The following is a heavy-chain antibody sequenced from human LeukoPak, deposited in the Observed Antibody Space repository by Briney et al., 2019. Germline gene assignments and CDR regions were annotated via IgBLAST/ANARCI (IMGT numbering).Heavy chain of an antibody. D-gene: IGHD3-10*01. Sequence: SETLSLTCAVYGGSFSGYYWSWIRQPPGKGLEWIGEINHSGSTNYNPSLKSRVTISVDTSKNQFSLKLSSVTAADTAVYYCARGPGGSGSYRRYFDYWGQGTLVTVSS. V-gene: IGHV4-34*01. CDR3: ARGPGGSGSYRRYFDY. J-gene: IGHJ4*02. CDR2: INHSGST. CDR1: GGSFSGYY.